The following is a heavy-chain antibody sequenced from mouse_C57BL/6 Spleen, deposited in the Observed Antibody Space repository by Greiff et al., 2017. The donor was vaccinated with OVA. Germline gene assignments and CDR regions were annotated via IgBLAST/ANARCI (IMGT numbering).Heavy chain of an antibody. D-gene: IGHD1-1*01. CDR2: IYPGSGST. CDR1: GYTFTSYW. J-gene: IGHJ4*01. V-gene: IGHV1-55*01. Sequence: VQLQQPGAELVKPGASVKMSCKASGYTFTSYWITWVKQRPGQGLEWIGDIYPGSGSTNYNEKFKSKATLTVDTSSSTAYMQLSSLTSEDSAVYYCARGPYGSPYYAMDYWGQGTSVTVSS. CDR3: ARGPYGSPYYAMDY.